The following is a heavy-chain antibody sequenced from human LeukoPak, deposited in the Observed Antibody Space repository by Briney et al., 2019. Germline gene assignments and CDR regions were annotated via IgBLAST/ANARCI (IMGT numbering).Heavy chain of an antibody. D-gene: IGHD3-22*01. V-gene: IGHV3-23*01. CDR3: AKVRHYYYDSSGLGFDY. CDR2: ISGSGDNT. Sequence: GGSLRLSCAASGFTFSTYAMSWVRQAPGKGLEWVSLISGSGDNTYYADSVKGRFTVSRDNYKNTLYLQMNSLRAEDTAVYYCAKVRHYYYDSSGLGFDYWGQGTLVTVSS. CDR1: GFTFSTYA. J-gene: IGHJ4*02.